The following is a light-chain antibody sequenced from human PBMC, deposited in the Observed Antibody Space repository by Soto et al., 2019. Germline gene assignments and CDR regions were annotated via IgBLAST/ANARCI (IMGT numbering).Light chain of an antibody. J-gene: IGKJ1*01. CDR2: KAS. V-gene: IGKV1-5*03. CDR3: QLYNSYSEP. CDR1: QTISSW. Sequence: DIHLTQSCSTLSESVDDSVTITCRASQTISSWLAWYQPKPGKAPKHLIYKASTLKSGVPSRLSGSGSGTEFTLTICSLQPDDFATYYCQLYNSYSEPFGQGTNVDIK.